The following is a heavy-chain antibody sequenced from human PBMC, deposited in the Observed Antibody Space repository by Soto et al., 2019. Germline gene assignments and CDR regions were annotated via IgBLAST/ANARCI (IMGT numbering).Heavy chain of an antibody. CDR3: ARFPGYSGYDPPGSFAY. CDR1: GGSLSSGGYS. Sequence: SETLSLTCTVSGGSLSSGGYSWSWIRQHPGKGLEWIGYIYYSGSTYYNPSLKSRVTISVDTSKNQFSLKLSSVTAADTAVYYCARFPGYSGYDPPGSFAYWGQGTLVTGSS. J-gene: IGHJ4*02. CDR2: IYYSGST. D-gene: IGHD5-12*01. V-gene: IGHV4-31*03.